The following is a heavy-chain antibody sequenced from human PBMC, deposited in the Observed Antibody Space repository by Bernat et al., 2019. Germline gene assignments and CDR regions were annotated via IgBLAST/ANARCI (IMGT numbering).Heavy chain of an antibody. Sequence: QMQLVQSGPEVKKPGTSVKVSCKASGFTVTSSAVQLVRQARGQRLEWIGWIVVGSGNTNYAQKFQERVTITRDMSTNTAYMEMSSLRSEDTDVYYCAADLRADCCGWTTYWYFDLWGRGTLVTVSS. CDR1: GFTVTSSA. J-gene: IGHJ2*01. CDR2: IVVGSGNT. V-gene: IGHV1-58*01. CDR3: AADLRADCCGWTTYWYFDL. D-gene: IGHD2-21*01.